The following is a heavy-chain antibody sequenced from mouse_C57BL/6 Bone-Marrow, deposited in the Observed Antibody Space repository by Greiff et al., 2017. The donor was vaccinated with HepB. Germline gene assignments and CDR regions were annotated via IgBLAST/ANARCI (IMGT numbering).Heavy chain of an antibody. V-gene: IGHV5-6*01. CDR2: ISSGGSYT. D-gene: IGHD1-1*01. J-gene: IGHJ2*01. Sequence: EVQVVESGGDLVKPGGSLKLSCAASGFTFSSYGMSWVRQTPDKRLEWVANISSGGSYTYYPDSVKGRFTISRDKAKNTLYLQMSSLESEDTAMYYCAGDYYGVWGQGTTLTVSS. CDR1: GFTFSSYG. CDR3: AGDYYGV.